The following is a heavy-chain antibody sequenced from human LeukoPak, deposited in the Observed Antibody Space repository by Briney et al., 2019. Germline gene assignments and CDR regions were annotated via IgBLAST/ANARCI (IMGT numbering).Heavy chain of an antibody. CDR1: RYTFTGYY. J-gene: IGHJ4*02. V-gene: IGHV1-2*02. CDR2: INPNSGDT. D-gene: IGHD3-10*01. CDR3: ARDRNDLLLGLDY. Sequence: ASLRVSCEPSRYTFTGYYMHWVRPAPGQGLEWMGWINPNSGDTNYAQKFQGRVTMTRDTSISTAYMELSRLRSDDTAVYFCARDRNDLLLGLDYWGQGTLVSVSS.